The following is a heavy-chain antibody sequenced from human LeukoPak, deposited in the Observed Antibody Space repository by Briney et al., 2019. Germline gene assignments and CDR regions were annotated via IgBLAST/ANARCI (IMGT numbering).Heavy chain of an antibody. CDR1: GGSISSYY. Sequence: SETLSLTXTVSGGSISSYYWSWIRQPPGKGLEWIGYIYYSGSTNYNPSLKSRVTISVDMSKNQFSLKLSSVTAADTAVYYCARDSSSWDDAFDIWGQGTMVTVSS. J-gene: IGHJ3*02. V-gene: IGHV4-59*01. CDR3: ARDSSSWDDAFDI. CDR2: IYYSGST. D-gene: IGHD6-13*01.